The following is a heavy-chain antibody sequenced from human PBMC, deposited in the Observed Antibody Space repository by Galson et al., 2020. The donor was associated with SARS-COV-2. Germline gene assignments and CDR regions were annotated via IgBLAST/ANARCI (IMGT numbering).Heavy chain of an antibody. J-gene: IGHJ4*02. V-gene: IGHV3-21*01. CDR2: ISSSSSYI. Sequence: TGGSLRLSCAASGFTFSSYSMNWVRQAPGKGLEWVSSISSSSSYIYYADSVKGRFTISRDNAKNSLYLQMNSLRAEDTAVYYCARDCEFCCSGGSCYNSQPVDYWGQGTLVTVSS. CDR3: ARDCEFCCSGGSCYNSQPVDY. CDR1: GFTFSSYS. D-gene: IGHD2-15*01.